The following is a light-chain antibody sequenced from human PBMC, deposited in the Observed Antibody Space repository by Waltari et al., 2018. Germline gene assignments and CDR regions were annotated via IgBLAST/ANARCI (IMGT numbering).Light chain of an antibody. CDR1: RRDVGGYNY. CDR2: DVS. J-gene: IGLJ3*02. CDR3: SSYTSSSTWV. V-gene: IGLV2-14*01. Sequence: QSALTQPASVSGSPGQSITLSCTGTRRDVGGYNYVSWYQQHPGKAPKVMIYDVSKRPSGVSNRFSGSKSGNTASLTISGLQAEDEADYYCSSYTSSSTWVFGGGTKLTVL.